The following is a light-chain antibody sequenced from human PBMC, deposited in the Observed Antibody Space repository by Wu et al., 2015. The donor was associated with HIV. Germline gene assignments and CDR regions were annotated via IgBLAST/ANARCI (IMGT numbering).Light chain of an antibody. CDR2: GAS. Sequence: EIVMTQSPDTLSVSPGERATLYCRASQSLSSNLAWYQQKPGQAPRPLIHGASRRAAGIPDRFSGSGSGTDFTLTISRLESEDLAVYYCQQYGDSPWTFGHGTKVEIK. V-gene: IGKV3-20*01. J-gene: IGKJ1*01. CDR3: QQYGDSPWT. CDR1: QSLSSN.